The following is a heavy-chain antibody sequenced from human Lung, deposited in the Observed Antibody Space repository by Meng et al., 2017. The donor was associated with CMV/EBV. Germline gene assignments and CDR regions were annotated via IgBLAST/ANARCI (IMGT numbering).Heavy chain of an antibody. J-gene: IGHJ4*02. D-gene: IGHD2-8*02. Sequence: SETLSLXCAVYGGPFSGYYWSWIRQPPGKGLEWIGEINHSGSTNYNPSLKSRVTISVDTSKNQFSLKLRSVTAADTAVYYWARAPLLVRHYFGYWGQGTMVTVSS. CDR1: GGPFSGYY. CDR2: INHSGST. V-gene: IGHV4-34*01. CDR3: ARAPLLVRHYFGY.